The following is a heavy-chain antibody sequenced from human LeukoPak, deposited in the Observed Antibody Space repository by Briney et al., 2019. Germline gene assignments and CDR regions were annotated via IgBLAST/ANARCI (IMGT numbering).Heavy chain of an antibody. CDR1: GFTFSSYG. Sequence: GGSLRLSCAASGFTFSSYGMHWVRQAPGKGLEWVAVIWYDGSNKYYADSVKGRFTISRDNSKNTLYLQMNSLRAEDTAVYYCARGREVLGDLSSLYFDYWGQGTLVTVSS. D-gene: IGHD3-10*01. CDR3: ARGREVLGDLSSLYFDY. V-gene: IGHV3-33*01. J-gene: IGHJ4*02. CDR2: IWYDGSNK.